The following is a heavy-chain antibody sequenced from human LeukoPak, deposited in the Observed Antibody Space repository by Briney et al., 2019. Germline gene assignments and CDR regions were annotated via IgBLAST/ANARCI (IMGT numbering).Heavy chain of an antibody. V-gene: IGHV5-51*01. J-gene: IGHJ3*02. CDR2: MYPGGSDI. CDR1: GYSFSNYY. D-gene: IGHD6-19*01. CDR3: ARPSSGWYGPYAFDI. Sequence: GESLKISCKGSGYSFSNYYIDWVRQMPGKGLEWMGVMYPGGSDIRYSPSFQGQVTISADKSISTAYLQWSSLKASDTAMYYCARPSSGWYGPYAFDIWGQGTMVTVSS.